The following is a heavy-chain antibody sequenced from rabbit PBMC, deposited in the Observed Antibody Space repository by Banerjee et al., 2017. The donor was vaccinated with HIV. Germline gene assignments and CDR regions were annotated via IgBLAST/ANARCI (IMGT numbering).Heavy chain of an antibody. Sequence: QSLEESGGGLVKPEGPLTLTCTASGFDFSSNVMCWVRQAPGKGLEWIACIDAGSSGSTYSSSWSSGRFSISNPSSTSLSLPLPFLSSSSSPLSFCFFSSFFFDRNLWGRAPSSPS. CDR1: GFDFSSNV. V-gene: IGHV1S40*01. J-gene: IGHJ4*01. CDR3: FFSSFFFDRNL. CDR2: IDAGSSGST.